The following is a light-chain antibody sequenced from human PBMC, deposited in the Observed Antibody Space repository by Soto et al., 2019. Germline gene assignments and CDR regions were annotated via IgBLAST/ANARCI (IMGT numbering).Light chain of an antibody. J-gene: IGKJ1*01. Sequence: DIVMTQSPDSLAVSLGERATINCKSSQSVLYSSNNKNYLAWYQQKTGKPPKLLIYWAPTRESGVPDRFSGSGSGTDFTLTISSLQAEDVAVYYCQQYYGTLRTFGQGTKVDIK. CDR2: WAP. CDR1: QSVLYSSNNKNY. V-gene: IGKV4-1*01. CDR3: QQYYGTLRT.